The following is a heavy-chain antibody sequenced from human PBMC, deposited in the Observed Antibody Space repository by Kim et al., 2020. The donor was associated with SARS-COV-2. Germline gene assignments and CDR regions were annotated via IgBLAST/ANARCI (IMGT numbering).Heavy chain of an antibody. CDR3: ARGSPNHVSLRWFDP. CDR2: INHRGST. V-gene: IGHV4-34*01. D-gene: IGHD2-8*01. Sequence: SETLSLTCAVYIGAFSGYHWTWIRQAPGQGLEWIGEINHRGSTNCNPSLKSRVNISVDTSKNQFSLKLSSVTAADTAVYYCARGSPNHVSLRWFDPWGQGTRVTVSS. CDR1: IGAFSGYH. J-gene: IGHJ5*02.